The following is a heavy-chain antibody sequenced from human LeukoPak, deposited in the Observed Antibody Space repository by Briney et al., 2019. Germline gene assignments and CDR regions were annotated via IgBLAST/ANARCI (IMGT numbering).Heavy chain of an antibody. CDR1: GYTFTGYY. CDR2: INPNSGGT. D-gene: IGHD3-10*01. J-gene: IGHJ5*02. V-gene: IGHV1-2*02. Sequence: AASVKVSCKAPGYTFTGYYIHWVRQAPGQGLECVGWINPNSGGTNYAQKFQGRVTMTRDTSISTAYMELSRLRSDDMAVYYCARGGSGSYFSWLDPWGQGTLVTVSS. CDR3: ARGGSGSYFSWLDP.